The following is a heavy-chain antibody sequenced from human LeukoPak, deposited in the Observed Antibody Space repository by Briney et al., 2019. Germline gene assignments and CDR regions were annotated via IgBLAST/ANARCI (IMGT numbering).Heavy chain of an antibody. J-gene: IGHJ4*02. CDR2: ISAYNGNT. CDR3: ARAPQYYYDSSGYPFLFDY. Sequence: ASVKVSCKASGYTFTSYGISWVRQAPRQGLEWMGWISAYNGNTNYAQKLQGRVTMTTDTSTSTAYMELRSLRSDDTAVYYCARAPQYYYDSSGYPFLFDYWGQGTLVTVTS. CDR1: GYTFTSYG. V-gene: IGHV1-18*01. D-gene: IGHD3-22*01.